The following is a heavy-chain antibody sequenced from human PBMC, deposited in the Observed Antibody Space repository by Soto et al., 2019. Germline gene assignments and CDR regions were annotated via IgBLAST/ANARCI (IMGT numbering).Heavy chain of an antibody. V-gene: IGHV3-23*01. D-gene: IGHD2-15*01. CDR3: AKAAKMAWVASSIDY. CDR2: ISGGGGST. CDR1: AFTFNAYA. J-gene: IGHJ4*02. Sequence: EVQLLESGGDLVQPGGSLRLSCTVSAFTFNAYAMSWVRHAPGKGLEWISAISGGGGSTYYADSVKGRFSISRDNSKNTLSLQMNTLRAEDTAVYFCAKAAKMAWVASSIDYWGQGTLVTVSS.